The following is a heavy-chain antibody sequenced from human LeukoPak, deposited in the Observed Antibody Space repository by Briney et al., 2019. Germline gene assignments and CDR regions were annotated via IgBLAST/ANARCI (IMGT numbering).Heavy chain of an antibody. CDR2: FDPEDAET. CDR3: ATENAYSSGSYSADYHGMDV. V-gene: IGHV1-24*01. D-gene: IGHD3-10*01. J-gene: IGHJ6*02. CDR1: GYTLTELS. Sequence: ASVKVSLKVSGYTLTELSIHWVRQAPGKGLEWMGGFDPEDAETIYAQKFQGRVTMTEDTSTDTAYMELSSLRSEDTAVYYCATENAYSSGSYSADYHGMDVWGQGTTVTVSS.